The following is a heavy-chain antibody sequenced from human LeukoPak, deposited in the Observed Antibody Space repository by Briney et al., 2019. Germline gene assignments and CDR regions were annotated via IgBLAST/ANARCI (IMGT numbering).Heavy chain of an antibody. D-gene: IGHD2-15*01. V-gene: IGHV3-21*01. J-gene: IGHJ6*02. CDR3: TTDQYSYAPYYYYGMDV. CDR1: GFTFSSYG. Sequence: GGSLRLSCAASGFTFSSYGMHWVRQAPGKGLEWVSSISSSSSYIYYADSVKGRFTISRDNAKNSLYLQMNSLRAEDTAVYYCTTDQYSYAPYYYYGMDVWGQGTTVTVSS. CDR2: ISSSSSYI.